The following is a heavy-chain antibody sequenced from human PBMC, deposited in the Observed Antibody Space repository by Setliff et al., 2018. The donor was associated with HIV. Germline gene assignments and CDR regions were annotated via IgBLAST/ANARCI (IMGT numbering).Heavy chain of an antibody. D-gene: IGHD3-22*01. J-gene: IGHJ4*02. CDR2: ISSNGGST. CDR1: GFTFSSYA. V-gene: IGHV3-64*04. CDR3: ARSNYYDSSGSFDY. Sequence: LRLSCSASGFTFSSYAMHWVRQAPGKGLEYVSAISSNGGSTYYADSVKGRFTISRDNAKNAPYLQMNSRRAEDTAVYYCARSNYYDSSGSFDYWGQGTLVTVSS.